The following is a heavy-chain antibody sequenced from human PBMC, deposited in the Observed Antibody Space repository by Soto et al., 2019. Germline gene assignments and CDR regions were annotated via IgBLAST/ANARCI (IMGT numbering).Heavy chain of an antibody. J-gene: IGHJ4*02. CDR1: GGSISSGGYY. CDR3: ARETSNYYDSSGYYYY. Sequence: ASETLSLTCTVSGGSISSGGYYWSWIRQQPGKGLEWIGYIYYSGSTYYNQSLKSRVTISVDTSKNQFSLKLSSVTAADTAVYYCARETSNYYDSSGYYYYWGQGTLVTVSS. D-gene: IGHD3-22*01. CDR2: IYYSGST. V-gene: IGHV4-31*03.